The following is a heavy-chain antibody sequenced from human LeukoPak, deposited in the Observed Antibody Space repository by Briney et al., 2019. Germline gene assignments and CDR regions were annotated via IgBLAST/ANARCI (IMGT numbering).Heavy chain of an antibody. D-gene: IGHD1-26*01. CDR3: ARVDRRGSYSGEFDP. J-gene: IGHJ5*02. V-gene: IGHV7-4-1*02. CDR1: GYTFTGYY. CDR2: INTNTGNP. Sequence: ASVKVSCKASGYTFTGYYMHWVRQAPGQGLEWMGWINTNTGNPTYAQGFTGRFVFSLDTSVSTAYLQISSLKAEDTAVYYCARVDRRGSYSGEFDPWGQGTLVTVSS.